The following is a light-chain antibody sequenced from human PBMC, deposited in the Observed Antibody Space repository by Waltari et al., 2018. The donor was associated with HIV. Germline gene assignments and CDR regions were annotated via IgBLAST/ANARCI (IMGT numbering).Light chain of an antibody. CDR1: SSDVGSYNL. Sequence: QSALTQPASVSGSPGQSLTISCTGTSSDVGSYNLSYWYQQHPGKAPKLMIYEVSKRPSGVSNRFSGSKSGNTASLTISGLQAEDEADYYCCSYAGSSTWVFGGGTKLTVL. CDR2: EVS. J-gene: IGLJ3*02. CDR3: CSYAGSSTWV. V-gene: IGLV2-23*02.